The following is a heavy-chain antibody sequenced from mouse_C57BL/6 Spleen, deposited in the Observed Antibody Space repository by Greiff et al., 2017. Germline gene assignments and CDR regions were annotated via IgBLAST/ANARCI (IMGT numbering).Heavy chain of an antibody. V-gene: IGHV1-50*01. CDR1: GYTFTSYW. D-gene: IGHD1-1*01. Sequence: QVQLQQPGAELVKPGASVKLSCKASGYTFTSYWMQWVKQRPGQGLEWIGEIDPSDSYTNYNQKFKGKATLTVDTSSSTAYMQLSSLTSEDSAVYYCANYYGSSHWYFDVWGTGTTVTVSS. J-gene: IGHJ1*03. CDR3: ANYYGSSHWYFDV. CDR2: IDPSDSYT.